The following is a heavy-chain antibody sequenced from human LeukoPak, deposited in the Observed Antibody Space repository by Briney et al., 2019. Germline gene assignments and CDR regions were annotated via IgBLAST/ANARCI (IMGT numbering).Heavy chain of an antibody. CDR1: GYTFTIYD. J-gene: IGHJ4*02. V-gene: IGHV1-8*01. D-gene: IGHD7-27*01. CDR3: VRTPPNWGADF. Sequence: VASVNVSCTASGYTFTIYDINWMRQATGQGLEWMGWMSPNSGNTGYAQKFQGRVTMTRDTSTGTAYLELSSLRSEDSAVYYCVRTPPNWGADFWGQGTLVTVSS. CDR2: MSPNSGNT.